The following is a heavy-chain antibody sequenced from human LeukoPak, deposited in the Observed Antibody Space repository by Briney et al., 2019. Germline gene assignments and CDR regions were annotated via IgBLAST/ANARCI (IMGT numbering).Heavy chain of an antibody. V-gene: IGHV1-3*01. Sequence: ASVKVSCKASGYTFTSYAMHWVRQAPGQRLEWMGWIDAGNGNTKYSQKFQGRVTITRNTSISTAYMELSSLRSEDTAVYYCARGGSTAQGWYYYYYMDVWGKGTTVTVSS. D-gene: IGHD3-10*01. CDR2: IDAGNGNT. CDR3: ARGGSTAQGWYYYYYMDV. CDR1: GYTFTSYA. J-gene: IGHJ6*03.